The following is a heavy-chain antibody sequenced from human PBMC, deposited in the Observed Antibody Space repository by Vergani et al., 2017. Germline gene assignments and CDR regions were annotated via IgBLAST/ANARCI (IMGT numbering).Heavy chain of an antibody. CDR2: INHSGST. Sequence: QVQLQQWGAGLLKPSETLSLTCAVYGGSFSGYYWSWIRQPPGKGLEWIGEINHSGSTNYNPSLKSRVTISVDTSKNQFSLKLSCVTAADTAVYYCARELYTIFGVVNAFDIWGQGTMVTVSS. D-gene: IGHD3-3*01. V-gene: IGHV4-34*01. CDR1: GGSFSGYY. J-gene: IGHJ3*02. CDR3: ARELYTIFGVVNAFDI.